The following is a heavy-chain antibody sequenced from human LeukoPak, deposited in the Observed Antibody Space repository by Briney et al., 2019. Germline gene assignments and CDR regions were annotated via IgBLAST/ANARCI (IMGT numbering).Heavy chain of an antibody. CDR3: ARVSIAARPHWFGP. CDR1: GFTVSRNY. D-gene: IGHD6-6*01. J-gene: IGHJ5*02. Sequence: GGSLRLSCAASGFTVSRNYMSWVRQAPGRGLECVSVIYGGGPTYYADSVKGRFTISRDTSKNTLYLQVNSLRPEDAAVYYCARVSIAARPHWFGPWGQGTLVTVSS. CDR2: IYGGGPT. V-gene: IGHV3-53*05.